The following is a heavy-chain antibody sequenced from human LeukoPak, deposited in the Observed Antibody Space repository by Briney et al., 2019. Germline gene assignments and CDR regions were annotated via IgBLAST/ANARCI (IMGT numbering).Heavy chain of an antibody. CDR1: GFTFSIHD. D-gene: IGHD1-1*01. V-gene: IGHV3-23*01. CDR2: ISPDGSTT. Sequence: GGSLRLSCAASGFTFSIHDMSWVRHVPAEGGEWVSEISPDGSTTHYLHSVKGRFIISRDNSENTLYLQMNSLRAEDTAVYYCAGIHYWIKWGQGALVTVSS. CDR3: AGIHYWIK. J-gene: IGHJ4*02.